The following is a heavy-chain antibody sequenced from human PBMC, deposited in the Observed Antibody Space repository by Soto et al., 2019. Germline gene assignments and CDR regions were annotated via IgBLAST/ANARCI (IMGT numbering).Heavy chain of an antibody. CDR3: AREDAWSGYFDL. V-gene: IGHV1-46*01. CDR1: GYTFTSYY. D-gene: IGHD2-2*01. CDR2: INP. Sequence: ASVKVSCKASGYTFTSYYMHWVRQAPGQGLEWMGIINPSLKSRVTISVDPSKNQFSLSLTSVTAADTALYYCAREDAWSGYFDLWGPGTLVTVSS. J-gene: IGHJ2*01.